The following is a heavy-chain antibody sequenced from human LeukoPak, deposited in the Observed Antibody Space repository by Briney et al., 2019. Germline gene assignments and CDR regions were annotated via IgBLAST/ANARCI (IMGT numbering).Heavy chain of an antibody. Sequence: GGSLRLSCAASGFTFSSYGMHWVRQAPGKGLEWVAFIRYDGSNKYYADSVKGRFTISRDNSKNTLYLQMNSLRAEGTAVYYCAKDLVPAAIFVSSWFDPWGQGTLVTVSS. D-gene: IGHD2-2*01. CDR1: GFTFSSYG. J-gene: IGHJ5*02. V-gene: IGHV3-30*02. CDR3: AKDLVPAAIFVSSWFDP. CDR2: IRYDGSNK.